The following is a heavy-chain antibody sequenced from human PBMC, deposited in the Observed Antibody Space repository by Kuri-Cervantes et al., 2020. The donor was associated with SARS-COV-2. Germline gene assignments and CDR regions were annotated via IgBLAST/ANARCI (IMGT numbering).Heavy chain of an antibody. CDR2: IYYSGST. CDR3: ARVSRPYYFDY. V-gene: IGHV4-61*08. J-gene: IGHJ4*02. CDR1: GGSISSGDYY. Sequence: SETLSLTCTVSGGSISSGDYYWSWIRQPPGKGLEWIGYIYYSGSTNYNPSLKSRVTISVDTSKNQFSLKLSSVTAADTAVYYRARVSRPYYFDYWGQGTLVTVSS.